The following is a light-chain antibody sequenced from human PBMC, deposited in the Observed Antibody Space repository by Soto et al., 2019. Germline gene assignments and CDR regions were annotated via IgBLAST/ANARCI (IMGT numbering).Light chain of an antibody. Sequence: EIVMTQSPATLSVSPGERATLSCRASQSVGSNLAWYQQKPGQAPRLLFYGASTRATGIPARFSGSGSGTEFTLTISSLQSEDFAVYYCQQYDNWPPYTFGQGTKLQIK. CDR2: GAS. CDR3: QQYDNWPPYT. CDR1: QSVGSN. J-gene: IGKJ2*01. V-gene: IGKV3-15*01.